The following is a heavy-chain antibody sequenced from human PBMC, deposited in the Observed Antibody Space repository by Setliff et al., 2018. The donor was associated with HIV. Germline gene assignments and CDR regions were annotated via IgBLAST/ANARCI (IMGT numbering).Heavy chain of an antibody. V-gene: IGHV4-39*07. CDR3: ARSYCGADCSLVADTNWFDP. CDR1: GGSISTTSSY. D-gene: IGHD2-21*01. Sequence: SETLSLTCTVSGGSISTTSSYWGWIRQSPGKGLEWIANIYYRGNTYYNPSLKRRVTISVDTSKNQLSLKLSSVTAADSAMYYCARSYCGADCSLVADTNWFDPWGQGTLVTVSS. J-gene: IGHJ5*02. CDR2: IYYRGNT.